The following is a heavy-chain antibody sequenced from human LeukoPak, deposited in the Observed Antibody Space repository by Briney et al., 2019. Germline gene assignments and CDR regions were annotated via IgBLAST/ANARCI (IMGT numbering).Heavy chain of an antibody. D-gene: IGHD5-18*01. CDR3: AIPHSAMVPGYYFDY. CDR1: GFTFSSYA. J-gene: IGHJ4*02. CDR2: ICGSGGST. Sequence: GGSLRLSCAASGFTFSSYAMSWVRQAPGKGLEWVSAICGSGGSTYYADSVKGRFTISRDNSKNTLYLKLNTLRAEDTAVYYCAIPHSAMVPGYYFDYWGQGTVVTVSS. V-gene: IGHV3-23*01.